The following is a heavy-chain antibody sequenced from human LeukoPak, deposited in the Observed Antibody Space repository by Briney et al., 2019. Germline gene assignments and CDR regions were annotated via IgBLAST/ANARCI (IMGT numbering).Heavy chain of an antibody. Sequence: ASVKVSCKASGYTFTSYGISRVRQAPGQGLEWMGWISAYNGNTNYAQKLQGRVTMTTDTSTSTAYMELRSLRSDDTAVYYCARDRLRYFDWLYAFDIWGQGTMVTVSS. J-gene: IGHJ3*02. D-gene: IGHD3-9*01. CDR1: GYTFTSYG. V-gene: IGHV1-18*01. CDR2: ISAYNGNT. CDR3: ARDRLRYFDWLYAFDI.